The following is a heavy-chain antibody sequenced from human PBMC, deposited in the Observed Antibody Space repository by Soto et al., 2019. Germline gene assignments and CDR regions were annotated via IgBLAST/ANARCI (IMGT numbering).Heavy chain of an antibody. CDR2: IKQDGSER. CDR3: TRTISALPGDDY. Sequence: EVQLVESGGGLVQPGGSLRLSCAASGFTFNRYWMDWVRQATGKGPEWLANIKQDGSERYYVDSVKGRFTVSRDNVKNSVYLQMNSLRAEDTAVYYCTRTISALPGDDYWGQGTLVTVSS. V-gene: IGHV3-7*01. CDR1: GFTFNRYW. D-gene: IGHD6-6*01. J-gene: IGHJ4*02.